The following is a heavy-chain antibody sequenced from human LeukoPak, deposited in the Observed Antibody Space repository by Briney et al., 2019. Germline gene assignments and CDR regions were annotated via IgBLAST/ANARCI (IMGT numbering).Heavy chain of an antibody. Sequence: ASVKVSCKASGYTFTSYGISWVRQAPGQGLEWVGWISAYNGNTNYAQKLQGRVTMTTDTSTSTAYMELRSLRSDDTAVYYCARSCSSTSCYGPVGAFDIWGQGTMVTVSS. CDR2: ISAYNGNT. CDR3: ARSCSSTSCYGPVGAFDI. V-gene: IGHV1-18*01. CDR1: GYTFTSYG. D-gene: IGHD2-2*01. J-gene: IGHJ3*02.